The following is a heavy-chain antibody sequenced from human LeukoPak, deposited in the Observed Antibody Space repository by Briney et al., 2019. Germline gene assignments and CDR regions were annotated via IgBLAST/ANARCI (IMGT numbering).Heavy chain of an antibody. D-gene: IGHD3-22*01. Sequence: SSVKVSCKASGGTFSSYAVSWVRQAPGQGLEWMGGIIPIFGTANYAQKFQGRVTITTDESTSTAYMELSSLRSEDTAVYYCASGDGGYYDSRSWGQGTLVTVSS. CDR1: GGTFSSYA. CDR2: IIPIFGTA. V-gene: IGHV1-69*05. CDR3: ASGDGGYYDSRS. J-gene: IGHJ4*02.